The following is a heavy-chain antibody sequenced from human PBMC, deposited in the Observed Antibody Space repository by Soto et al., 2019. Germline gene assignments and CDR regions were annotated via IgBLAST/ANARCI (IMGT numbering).Heavy chain of an antibody. CDR2: ISYDGSNK. CDR3: ARDLAPSRYSGYDSTAVWYGMDV. V-gene: IGHV3-30-3*01. CDR1: GFTFSSYA. Sequence: GGSLRLSCAASGFTFSSYAMHWVRQAPGKGLEWVAVISYDGSNKYYADSVKGRFTISRDNSKNTLYLQMNSLRAEDTAVYYCARDLAPSRYSGYDSTAVWYGMDVWGQGTTVTV. J-gene: IGHJ6*02. D-gene: IGHD5-12*01.